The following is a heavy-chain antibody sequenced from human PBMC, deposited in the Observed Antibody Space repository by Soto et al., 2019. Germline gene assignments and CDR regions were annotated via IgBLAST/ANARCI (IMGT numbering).Heavy chain of an antibody. Sequence: QVQLVQSGAEVQEPGSSVKVSCRASGNIINKYAVNWLRQAPGQGLEWMGRAIPIPETSKIAHKFRGRVTITAVKSTGTAYLEVNSLKSEDSAVYYCATVVGRHGSSSVAFDSWGQGTLVTVSS. CDR3: ATVVGRHGSSSVAFDS. J-gene: IGHJ4*02. V-gene: IGHV1-69*08. CDR2: AIPIPETS. D-gene: IGHD6-6*01. CDR1: GNIINKYA.